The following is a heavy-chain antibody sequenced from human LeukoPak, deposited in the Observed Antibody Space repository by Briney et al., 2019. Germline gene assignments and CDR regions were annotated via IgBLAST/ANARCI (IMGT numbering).Heavy chain of an antibody. J-gene: IGHJ4*02. CDR1: GFTFSSYA. V-gene: IGHV3-23*01. Sequence: GGSLRLSCAASGFTFSSYAMNWVRQAPGKGLGWVSVISTSGGSTYYADSVKGQFTVSRDNSKNTLYLQMNSLRAEDTAVYYCARDQGGEYSSSWFDFWGQGTLVTVSS. CDR3: ARDQGGEYSSSWFDF. D-gene: IGHD6-13*01. CDR2: ISTSGGST.